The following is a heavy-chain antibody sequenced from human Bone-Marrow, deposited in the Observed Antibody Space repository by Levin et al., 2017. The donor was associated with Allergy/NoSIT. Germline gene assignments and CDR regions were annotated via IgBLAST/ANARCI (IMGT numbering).Heavy chain of an antibody. J-gene: IGHJ4*02. D-gene: IGHD6-13*01. V-gene: IGHV4-59*01. CDR1: GGSMNDYY. CDR3: ARDEDIATGDFDY. CDR2: IYHSGNT. Sequence: PSETLSLTCSVSGGSMNDYYWTWIRQPPGKGLEWIGYIYHSGNTNYNPSLKSRVTISVDKSKNQFSLKLTSVTAADTAVYYCARDEDIATGDFDYWGQGTLVSVSS.